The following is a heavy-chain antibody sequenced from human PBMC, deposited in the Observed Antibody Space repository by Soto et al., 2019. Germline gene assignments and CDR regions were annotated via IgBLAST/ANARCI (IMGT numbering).Heavy chain of an antibody. Sequence: QVQLQESGPGLVKPSETLSLTCTVSGGTISSWYWSWIRQPPGKGLEWIGYIYYSGSTNCNPSLXGXSXIXXDTSKNQFSLKLSSVTDADTAVYYCARRYGSAIDYWGQGTLVTVSS. CDR2: IYYSGST. CDR3: ARRYGSAIDY. V-gene: IGHV4-59*08. CDR1: GGTISSWY. J-gene: IGHJ4*02. D-gene: IGHD1-26*01.